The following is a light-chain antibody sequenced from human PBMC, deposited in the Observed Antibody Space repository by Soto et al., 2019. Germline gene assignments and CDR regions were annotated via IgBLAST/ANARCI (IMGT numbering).Light chain of an antibody. CDR1: QSISSF. V-gene: IGKV1-39*01. CDR3: QQSFTTVT. CDR2: AAS. J-gene: IGKJ5*01. Sequence: IQMTQSPSALSASVGDRVTITCRASQSISSFLNWYQHKSGKAPKLLIFAASTLQSGVPSRFSGSGSGRDFTLSISSLQPEDSATYYCQQSFTTVTFGLGTRLEI.